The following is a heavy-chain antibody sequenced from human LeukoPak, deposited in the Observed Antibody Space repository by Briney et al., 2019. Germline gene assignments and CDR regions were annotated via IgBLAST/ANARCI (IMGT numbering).Heavy chain of an antibody. J-gene: IGHJ4*02. CDR3: ARAYYYGSGDYYSWAYFDF. Sequence: PGGSLRLSCAASGFTFSSYSMNWVRQAPGKGLEWVSSISSSSSYIYYADSVKGRFTISGDNAKNSLYLQMNSLRAEDTAVYYCARAYYYGSGDYYSWAYFDFWGLGTLVTVSS. CDR1: GFTFSSYS. V-gene: IGHV3-21*01. D-gene: IGHD3-10*01. CDR2: ISSSSSYI.